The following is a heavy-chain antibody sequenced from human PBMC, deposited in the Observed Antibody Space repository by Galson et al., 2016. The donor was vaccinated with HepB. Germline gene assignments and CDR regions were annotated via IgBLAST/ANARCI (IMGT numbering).Heavy chain of an antibody. V-gene: IGHV1-18*01. CDR3: ARDRSGSYYHPLDY. CDR2: ISAYNGNT. Sequence: SVKVSCKASGYTFPSYGISWVRQAPGQGLEWMGWISAYNGNTNYAQKFQGRVTMTTDTPTSTAYMELRSLRSDDTAVYYCARDRSGSYYHPLDYWGQGTLVTVSS. J-gene: IGHJ4*02. D-gene: IGHD1-26*01. CDR1: GYTFPSYG.